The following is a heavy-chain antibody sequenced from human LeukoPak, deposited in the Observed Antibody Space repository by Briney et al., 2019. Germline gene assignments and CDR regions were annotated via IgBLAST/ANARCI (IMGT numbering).Heavy chain of an antibody. J-gene: IGHJ4*02. CDR3: ARFWTYCSSTSCYYYFDY. Sequence: GASVKVSCKASGYTFTSYGISWVRQAPGQGLEWMGWISAYNGNTNYAQKLQGRVTMTTDTSTSTAYMELRSLRSDDKAVYYCARFWTYCSSTSCYYYFDYWGQGTLVTVSS. CDR2: ISAYNGNT. D-gene: IGHD2-2*01. CDR1: GYTFTSYG. V-gene: IGHV1-18*01.